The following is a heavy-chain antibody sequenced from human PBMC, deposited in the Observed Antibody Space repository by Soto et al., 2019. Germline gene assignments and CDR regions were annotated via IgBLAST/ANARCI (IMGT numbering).Heavy chain of an antibody. J-gene: IGHJ5*02. D-gene: IGHD1-26*01. CDR3: ARAVVGTSNWFGP. V-gene: IGHV1-3*01. Sequence: ASVKVSCKASGYTFTTNVIHRLRQAPGQRLEWMGWINPGNGNTQYSPKFQDRVTITRDTSASTAYMELGSLRSGDTAIYYCARAVVGTSNWFGPWGQGTLVTVSS. CDR1: GYTFTTNV. CDR2: INPGNGNT.